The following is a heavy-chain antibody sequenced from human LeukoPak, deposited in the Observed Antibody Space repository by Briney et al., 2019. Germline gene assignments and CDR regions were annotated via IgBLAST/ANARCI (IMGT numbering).Heavy chain of an antibody. CDR3: ARRRYYDSTGYLD. CDR2: IYTSGST. CDR1: GGSISSGSYY. V-gene: IGHV4-61*02. D-gene: IGHD3-22*01. J-gene: IGHJ1*01. Sequence: PSETLSLTCTVSGGSISSGSYYWSWIRQPAGKGLEWIGRIYTSGSTNYDPSLKSRVTIFLDTSKNQFSLKLASVTAADTAVYYCARRRYYDSTGYLDWGQGTLVTVSS.